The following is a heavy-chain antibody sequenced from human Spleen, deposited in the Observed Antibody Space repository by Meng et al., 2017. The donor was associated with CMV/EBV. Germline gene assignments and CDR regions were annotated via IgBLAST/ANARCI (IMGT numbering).Heavy chain of an antibody. V-gene: IGHV3-74*01. Sequence: GGSLRLSCAASGFTFNTYWMHWVRQAPGKGLVWVSRIHSDGSSTSYADSVKGRFTISRDNAKNTLYLQMTSLRAEDTAVYYCARDFYEYSPTSLDYWGQGTLVTVSS. CDR1: GFTFNTYW. CDR3: ARDFYEYSPTSLDY. CDR2: IHSDGSST. D-gene: IGHD2/OR15-2a*01. J-gene: IGHJ4*02.